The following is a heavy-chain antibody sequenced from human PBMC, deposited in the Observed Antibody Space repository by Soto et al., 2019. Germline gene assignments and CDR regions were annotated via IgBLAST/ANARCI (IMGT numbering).Heavy chain of an antibody. CDR3: AKDPVAIFGVVTPPWYMDV. D-gene: IGHD3-3*01. J-gene: IGHJ6*03. CDR2: ISGSGGST. V-gene: IGHV3-23*01. Sequence: HPGGSLRLSCAASGFTFSSYAMSWVRQAPGKGLEWVSAISGSGGSTYYADSVKGRFTISRDNSKNTLYLQMNSLRAEDTAVYYCAKDPVAIFGVVTPPWYMDVWGKGTTVTVSS. CDR1: GFTFSSYA.